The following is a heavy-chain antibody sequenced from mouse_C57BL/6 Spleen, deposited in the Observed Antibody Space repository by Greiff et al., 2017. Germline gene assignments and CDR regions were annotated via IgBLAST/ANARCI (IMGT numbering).Heavy chain of an antibody. Sequence: QVQLQQPGTELVKPGASVKLSCKASGYTFTSYWMHWVKQRPGQGLEWIGNINPSNGGTNYNEKFKSKATLTVDNSSSTAYMQLSSLSSEAYAVFCCARARIYYGYYVLFDYWGQGTTLTVSS. V-gene: IGHV1-53*01. D-gene: IGHD2-3*01. CDR2: INPSNGGT. CDR3: ARARIYYGYYVLFDY. J-gene: IGHJ2*01. CDR1: GYTFTSYW.